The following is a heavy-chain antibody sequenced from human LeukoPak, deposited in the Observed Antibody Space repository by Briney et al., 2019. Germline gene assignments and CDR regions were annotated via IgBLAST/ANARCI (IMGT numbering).Heavy chain of an antibody. J-gene: IGHJ4*02. V-gene: IGHV1-2*02. CDR1: GYTFTGYY. CDR3: ARDIQQLPPDRYFDY. Sequence: ASVKVSCKASGYTFTGYYMHWVRQAPGQGLEWMGWINPNSGGTNYAQKFQGRVTMTRDTSISTVYMELSRLRSDDTAVYYCARDIQQLPPDRYFDYWGQGTLVTVSS. D-gene: IGHD6-13*01. CDR2: INPNSGGT.